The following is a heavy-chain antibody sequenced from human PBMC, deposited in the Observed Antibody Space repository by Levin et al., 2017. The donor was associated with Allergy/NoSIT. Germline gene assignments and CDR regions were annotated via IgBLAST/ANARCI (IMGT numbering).Heavy chain of an antibody. J-gene: IGHJ6*03. CDR1: GYTFTGYY. D-gene: IGHD3-9*01. Sequence: ASVKVSCKASGYTFTGYYMHWVRQAPGQGLEWMGWINPNSGGTNYAQKFQGRVTMTRDTSISTAYMELSRLRSDDTAVYYCAREIGDTYYDILTGYYIEWHSRYYYYYMDVWGKGTTVTVSS. CDR2: INPNSGGT. CDR3: AREIGDTYYDILTGYYIEWHSRYYYYYMDV. V-gene: IGHV1-2*02.